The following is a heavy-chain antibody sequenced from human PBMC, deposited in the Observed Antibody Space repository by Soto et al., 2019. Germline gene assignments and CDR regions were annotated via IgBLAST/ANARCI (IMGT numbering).Heavy chain of an antibody. CDR1: GFTFRNYA. J-gene: IGHJ6*02. Sequence: QVQLVESGGGVVQPGGSLRLSCAASGFTFRNYAMHWVRQAPGKGLECLAVIEYAGRNAFYRDSVKGRFTISRDNSKNTLYLHMNSLRSEDTGVYYCARGDREDILVVVGARPGEYGIDIWGQGTTVTGSS. D-gene: IGHD2-15*01. V-gene: IGHV3-30*04. CDR3: ARGDREDILVVVGARPGEYGIDI. CDR2: IEYAGRNA.